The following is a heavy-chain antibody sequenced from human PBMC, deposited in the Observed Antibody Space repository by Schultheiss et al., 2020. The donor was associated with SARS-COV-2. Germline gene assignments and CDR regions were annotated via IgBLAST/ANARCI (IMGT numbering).Heavy chain of an antibody. V-gene: IGHV4-4*07. Sequence: SETLSLTCTVSGGFISNHYWSWIRQPAGKGLEWIGRIYTSESTNYNPSLKSRVTMSVDTSKNQLSLKLSSVTAADTAVYYCVRGGSGWYQFDSWGQGTLVTVSS. CDR3: VRGGSGWYQFDS. CDR2: IYTSEST. J-gene: IGHJ4*02. CDR1: GGFISNHY. D-gene: IGHD6-19*01.